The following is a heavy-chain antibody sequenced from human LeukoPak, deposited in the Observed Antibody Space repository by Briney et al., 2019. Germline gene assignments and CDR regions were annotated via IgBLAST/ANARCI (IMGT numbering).Heavy chain of an antibody. CDR3: ARATSFDY. V-gene: IGHV3-48*03. CDR2: IALSGSTI. Sequence: GGSLRLSCAASGFTFTSYEMNWVRQAPGKGLEWVSYIALSGSTIYYADSVKGRFTIARDNAKDSLYLQMNSLRAEDTAVYCCARATSFDYWGQGTLVTVSS. CDR1: GFTFTSYE. J-gene: IGHJ4*02.